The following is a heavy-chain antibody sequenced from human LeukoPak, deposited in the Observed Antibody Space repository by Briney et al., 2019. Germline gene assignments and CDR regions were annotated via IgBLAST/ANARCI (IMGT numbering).Heavy chain of an antibody. CDR2: ISGSGGST. CDR3: AKDYYDSSGPFSY. CDR1: GFTFSSYA. J-gene: IGHJ4*02. D-gene: IGHD3-22*01. V-gene: IGHV3-23*01. Sequence: GGSLRLSCAASGFTFSSYAMSGVRQAPGKGLEWVSAISGSGGSTYYADSVKGRFTISRDNSKNTLYLQMNSLRAEDTAVYYCAKDYYDSSGPFSYWGQGTLVTVSS.